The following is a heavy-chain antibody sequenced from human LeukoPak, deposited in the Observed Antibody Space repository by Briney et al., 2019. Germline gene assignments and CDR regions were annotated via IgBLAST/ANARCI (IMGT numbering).Heavy chain of an antibody. D-gene: IGHD6-19*01. Sequence: SQTLSLTCAISGDSVSSNSAAWNWIRQSPSRGLEWLGRTYYRSKWYNDYAVSVKSRITINPDTSKNQFSLQLNSVTPEDTAVYYCARDARIAVAGTHDYGMDVWGQGTTVTVSS. V-gene: IGHV6-1*01. CDR3: ARDARIAVAGTHDYGMDV. CDR2: TYYRSKWYN. J-gene: IGHJ6*02. CDR1: GDSVSSNSAA.